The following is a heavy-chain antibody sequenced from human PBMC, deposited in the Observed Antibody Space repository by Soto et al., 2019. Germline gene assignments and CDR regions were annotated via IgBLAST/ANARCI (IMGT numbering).Heavy chain of an antibody. CDR3: AKKNYYGSGSYRLNRGYFDY. V-gene: IGHV3-23*01. Sequence: GGSLRLSCAASGFTFSSYAMSWVRQAPGKGLEWVSAISGSGGSPYYADSVKGRFTISRDNSKNTLYLQMNSLRAEDTAVYYCAKKNYYGSGSYRLNRGYFDYWGQGTLVTVSS. D-gene: IGHD3-10*01. J-gene: IGHJ4*02. CDR1: GFTFSSYA. CDR2: ISGSGGSP.